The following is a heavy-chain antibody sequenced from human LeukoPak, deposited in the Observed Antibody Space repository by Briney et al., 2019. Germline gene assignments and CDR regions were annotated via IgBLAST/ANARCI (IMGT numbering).Heavy chain of an antibody. CDR1: GFTFSNAW. V-gene: IGHV3-15*01. D-gene: IGHD6-25*01. CDR3: TTGLVGYPGPYYHYYMDV. J-gene: IGHJ6*03. Sequence: GGSLRLSCAASGFTFSNAWMSWVRQAPGKGLEWVGRIKSKTDGGTTDYAAPVKGRFTISRDDSKNTLYLQMNSLKTEDTAVYYCTTGLVGYPGPYYHYYMDVWGKGTTVTVSS. CDR2: IKSKTDGGTT.